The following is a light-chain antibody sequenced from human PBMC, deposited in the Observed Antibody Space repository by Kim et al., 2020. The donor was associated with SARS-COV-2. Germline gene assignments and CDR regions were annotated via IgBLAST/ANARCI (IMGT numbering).Light chain of an antibody. CDR2: YKSDSDK. J-gene: IGLJ3*02. CDR3: MIWHSSAWV. CDR1: SGINVGTNR. Sequence: TCTLRSGINVGTNRVYWYQQKPGSPPQYLLRYKSDSDKQQGSGVPSRFSGSKDASANAGILLISGLQSEDEADYYCMIWHSSAWVFGGGTKVTVL. V-gene: IGLV5-45*02.